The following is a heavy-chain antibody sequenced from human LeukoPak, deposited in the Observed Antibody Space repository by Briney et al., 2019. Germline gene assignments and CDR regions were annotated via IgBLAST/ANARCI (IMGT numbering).Heavy chain of an antibody. CDR3: ARDSGRFDVFDN. CDR1: GFTVSTNY. D-gene: IGHD3-10*01. V-gene: IGHV3-53*01. Sequence: GGPQRRSCAASGFTVSTNYMIWLRGAPGKGLECVPHKYSEGRTYYADSVKGRFTLSRDNSKNTLYLQMQSLRAEDTGGYYCARDSGRFDVFDNWGQGTMVTVSS. J-gene: IGHJ3*02. CDR2: KYSEGRT.